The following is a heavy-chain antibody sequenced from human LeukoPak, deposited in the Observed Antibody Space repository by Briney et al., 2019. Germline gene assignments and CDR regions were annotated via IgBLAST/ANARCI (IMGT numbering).Heavy chain of an antibody. CDR1: GYTFTSYY. Sequence: ASVKVSCKASGYTFTSYYMHWVRQAPGQGLEWMGIINPSGGSTSYAQKFQGRVTMTRDTSTSTVYMELSSLRSEDTAVYYCARDVGYCSSTSCYPFDPWGQGTLVTVSS. CDR2: INPSGGST. CDR3: ARDVGYCSSTSCYPFDP. J-gene: IGHJ5*02. V-gene: IGHV1-46*01. D-gene: IGHD2-2*01.